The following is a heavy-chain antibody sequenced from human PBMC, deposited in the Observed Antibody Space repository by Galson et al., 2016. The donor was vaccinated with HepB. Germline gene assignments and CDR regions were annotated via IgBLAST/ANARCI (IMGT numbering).Heavy chain of an antibody. CDR3: ARVSVGIGTYYDILAGYPRRGFRDLELGDVDY. D-gene: IGHD3-9*01. CDR2: TNAGPAKT. V-gene: IGHV1-3*01. J-gene: IGHJ4*02. CDR1: GYTVSNHP. Sequence: SVKVSCKASGYTVSNHPMHWVRQAPGHRLEWMGWTNAGPAKTKYSQKFPGRVTITSDISANMAYMERSSLRSEDTAVYYWARVSVGIGTYYDILAGYPRRGFRDLELGDVDYWGQGTLVTVAS.